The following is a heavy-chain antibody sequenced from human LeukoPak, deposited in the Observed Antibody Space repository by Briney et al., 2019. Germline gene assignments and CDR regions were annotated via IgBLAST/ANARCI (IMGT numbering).Heavy chain of an antibody. Sequence: ASVTVSCKASGYSFTDYYIHWVRQAPGQGLEWMAWINPHSGATNYAQNFQGRVTLTRDTSISTAYMEITSLTSDDTAVFYCARARDGHINNWFDPWGQGTLVTVSS. J-gene: IGHJ5*02. D-gene: IGHD5-24*01. V-gene: IGHV1-2*02. CDR2: INPHSGAT. CDR3: ARARDGHINNWFDP. CDR1: GYSFTDYY.